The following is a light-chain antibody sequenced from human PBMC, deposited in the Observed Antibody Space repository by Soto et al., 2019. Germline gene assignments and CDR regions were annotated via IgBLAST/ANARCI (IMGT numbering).Light chain of an antibody. Sequence: EMVLTQSPGTLSLSPGERATLSCRASQGVSSRYLAWYQQKPGQAPRLLIYGASSRATGIPDRFSGSGSGTDFTLTISRLEPEDFAVYYCQQYGGSPMYTFGQGTKLAIK. J-gene: IGKJ2*01. CDR2: GAS. CDR1: QGVSSRY. CDR3: QQYGGSPMYT. V-gene: IGKV3-20*01.